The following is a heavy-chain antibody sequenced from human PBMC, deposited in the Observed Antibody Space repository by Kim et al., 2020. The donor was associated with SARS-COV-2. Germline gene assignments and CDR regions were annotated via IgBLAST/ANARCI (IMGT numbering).Heavy chain of an antibody. CDR3: ARDHREWLQYTANWYFDL. Sequence: SETLSLTCTVSGGSISSYYWSWIRQPPGKGLEWIGYIYYSGSTNYNPSLKSRVTISVYTSKNQFSLKRSSVTAADTAVYYCARDHREWLQYTANWYFDLWGRGTLVTVSS. V-gene: IGHV4-59*01. CDR1: GGSISSYY. D-gene: IGHD3-3*01. J-gene: IGHJ2*01. CDR2: IYYSGST.